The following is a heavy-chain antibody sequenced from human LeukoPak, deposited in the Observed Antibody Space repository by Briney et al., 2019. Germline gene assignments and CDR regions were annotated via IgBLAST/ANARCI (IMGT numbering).Heavy chain of an antibody. Sequence: GGSLRLSCAASGFTFSSYGMDWVRQAPGKGLEWVAVIQYDGSNKYYADSVKGRFTISRDNSKNTLYLQMNSLRAEDTAVYFCAREDGFTYYYGSGTNAFDIWGQGTMVTVSS. J-gene: IGHJ3*02. V-gene: IGHV3-30*03. D-gene: IGHD3-10*01. CDR3: AREDGFTYYYGSGTNAFDI. CDR1: GFTFSSYG. CDR2: IQYDGSNK.